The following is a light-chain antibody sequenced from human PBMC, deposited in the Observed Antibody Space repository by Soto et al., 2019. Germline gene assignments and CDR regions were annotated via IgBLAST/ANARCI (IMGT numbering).Light chain of an antibody. V-gene: IGLV1-47*02. J-gene: IGLJ2*01. Sequence: QSVLTQPPSASGTPGQRVTISCSGSRSKIGTNYVYWYQQLPGTAPKLVIYSTNKRPSGVPDRISGSKSGTSASLAISGLRSDDEATYYCAAWDDSLSGPVFGGGTKLTVL. CDR3: AAWDDSLSGPV. CDR1: RSKIGTNY. CDR2: STN.